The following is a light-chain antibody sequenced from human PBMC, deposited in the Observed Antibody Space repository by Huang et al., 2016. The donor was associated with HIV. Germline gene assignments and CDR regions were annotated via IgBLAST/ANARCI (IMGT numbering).Light chain of an antibody. CDR1: QDINNF. V-gene: IGKV1-8*01. CDR2: AAS. CDR3: QQYDIHPLT. Sequence: IRMTQSPSSLSASTGDRVTITCRANQDINNFLAWYQQRPGRVPKLLIYAASTLQSGVPSRFSGNGSGTDFTLTIGCLHSEDVATYYCQQYDIHPLTFGPGTRVDIK. J-gene: IGKJ3*01.